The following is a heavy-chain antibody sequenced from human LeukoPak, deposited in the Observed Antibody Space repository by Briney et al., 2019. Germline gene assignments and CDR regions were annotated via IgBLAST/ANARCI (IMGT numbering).Heavy chain of an antibody. CDR1: GDSIYSGGYY. J-gene: IGHJ6*02. Sequence: PSETLSLTCTVSGDSIYSGGYYWSWIRQPPGKGLEWIGYIYYSGSTYYNPSLKSRVTISIDTSKNQFSLKLRSVTAADTAAYFCARDTAGDYSYYHGMDVWGQGTTVTVSS. CDR3: ARDTAGDYSYYHGMDV. V-gene: IGHV4-30-4*08. D-gene: IGHD5-18*01. CDR2: IYYSGST.